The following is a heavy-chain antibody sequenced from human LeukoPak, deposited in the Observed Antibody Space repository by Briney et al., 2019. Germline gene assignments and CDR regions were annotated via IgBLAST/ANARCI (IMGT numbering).Heavy chain of an antibody. V-gene: IGHV4-34*01. CDR3: ARGQKRYYYDSSGYPLKS. CDR1: GGSFSGYY. J-gene: IGHJ4*02. Sequence: SETLSLTCAVYGGSFSGYYWSWIRQPPGKGLEWIGEINHSGSTNYNPSLKSRVTMSVDTSKNQFSLKLSSVTAADTAVYYCARGQKRYYYDSSGYPLKSWGQGTLVTVSS. CDR2: INHSGST. D-gene: IGHD3-22*01.